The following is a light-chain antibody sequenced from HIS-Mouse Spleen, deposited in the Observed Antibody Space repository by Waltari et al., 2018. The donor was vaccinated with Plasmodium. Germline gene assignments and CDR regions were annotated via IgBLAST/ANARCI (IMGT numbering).Light chain of an antibody. V-gene: IGLV2-11*01. CDR3: CSYAGSYTYV. CDR2: DVS. CDR1: SSAVGGYNY. Sequence: QSALTQPRSVSGSPGQSVTISCTGTSSAVGGYNYVSLYQQHPGKAPKLMIYDVSKRPSGVPDRFYGYKSGNTASLTISGLQAEDEADCYCCSYAGSYTYVFGTGTKVTVL. J-gene: IGLJ1*01.